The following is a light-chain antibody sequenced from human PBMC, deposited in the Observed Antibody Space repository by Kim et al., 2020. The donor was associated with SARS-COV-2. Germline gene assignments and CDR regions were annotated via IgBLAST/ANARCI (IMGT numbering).Light chain of an antibody. CDR2: RNG. Sequence: QSVLTQPPSASGTPGQSVTISCSGASSKLGSHFVYWYQHLPGAAPKLLIYRNGQRPSGVPDRFSGSKSGTSAYLAISGLRSEDEADYYCAAWDDRLNAWLFGGGTQLTVL. V-gene: IGLV1-47*01. J-gene: IGLJ3*02. CDR3: AAWDDRLNAWL. CDR1: SSKLGSHF.